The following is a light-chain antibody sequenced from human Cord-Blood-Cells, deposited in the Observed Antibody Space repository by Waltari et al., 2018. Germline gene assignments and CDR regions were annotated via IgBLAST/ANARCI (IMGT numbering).Light chain of an antibody. J-gene: IGLJ3*02. V-gene: IGLV2-23*01. CDR2: EGS. CDR3: CSYAGSSWV. Sequence: QSALTQPASVSGSPGQSITIPCTGTSSDVGSYTLVSWYQQHPGKAPKLMIYEGSKRPSGVSNRFSGSKSGNTASLTISGLQAEDEADYYCCSYAGSSWVFGGGTKLTVL. CDR1: SSDVGSYTL.